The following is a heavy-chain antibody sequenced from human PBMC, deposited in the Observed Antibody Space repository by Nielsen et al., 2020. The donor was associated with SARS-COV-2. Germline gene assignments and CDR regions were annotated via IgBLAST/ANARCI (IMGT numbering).Heavy chain of an antibody. CDR1: GGSISSGGYY. D-gene: IGHD2-2*01. CDR3: ARECSSTSCYGYYFDY. CDR2: IYYSGST. Sequence: LRLSCTVSGGSISSGGYYWGWIRQHPGKGLEWIGYIYYSGSTYYNPSLKSRVTISVDTSKNQFSLKLSSVTAADTAVYYCARECSSTSCYGYYFDYWGQGTLVTVSS. J-gene: IGHJ4*02. V-gene: IGHV4-31*03.